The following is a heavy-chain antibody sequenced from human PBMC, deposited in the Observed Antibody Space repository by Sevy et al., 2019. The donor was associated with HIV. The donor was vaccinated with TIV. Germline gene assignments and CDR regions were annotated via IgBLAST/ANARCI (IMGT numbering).Heavy chain of an antibody. Sequence: GGSLRLSCAASRFTFSYYTMNWVRQAPGKGLEWVSSISSGSSYIFYADSMKGRFTVSRDNAKNSLFLQMNSLRDEDTALYYCARSTDYYDNSGYDSWGRGTLVTVSS. CDR2: ISSGSSYI. CDR1: RFTFSYYT. J-gene: IGHJ4*02. V-gene: IGHV3-21*03. CDR3: ARSTDYYDNSGYDS. D-gene: IGHD3-22*01.